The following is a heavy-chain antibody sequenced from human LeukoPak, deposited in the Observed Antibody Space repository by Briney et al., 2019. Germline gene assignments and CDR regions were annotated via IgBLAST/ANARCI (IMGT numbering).Heavy chain of an antibody. D-gene: IGHD3-22*01. V-gene: IGHV4-34*01. J-gene: IGHJ3*02. CDR3: ARGTNYYDSSGYWTLGAFDI. Sequence: SETLSLTCAVYGGSFSGYYWSWIRQPPGKGLEWIGEINHSGSTNYNPSLKSRVTISVDTSRNQFSLKLSSVTAADTAVYYCARGTNYYDSSGYWTLGAFDIWGQGTMVTVSS. CDR2: INHSGST. CDR1: GGSFSGYY.